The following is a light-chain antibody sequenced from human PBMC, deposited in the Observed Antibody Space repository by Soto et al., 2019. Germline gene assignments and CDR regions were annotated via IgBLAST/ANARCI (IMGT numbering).Light chain of an antibody. CDR2: GVT. J-gene: IGLJ1*01. V-gene: IGLV2-14*03. CDR3: NSYTNNNTLPV. CDR1: SGDFGNYNY. Sequence: QSVLTQPASVSGSPGQSITISCTGASGDFGNYNYVSWYQQHPGKAPQLLIYGVTNRPSGVSNRFSGSKSGNTASLTISGLQADDEAEYYCNSYTNNNTLPVFGPGTKVTVL.